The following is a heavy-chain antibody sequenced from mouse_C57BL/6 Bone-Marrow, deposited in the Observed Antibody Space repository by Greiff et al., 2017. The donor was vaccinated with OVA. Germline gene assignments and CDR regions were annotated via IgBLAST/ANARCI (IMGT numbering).Heavy chain of an antibody. J-gene: IGHJ1*03. CDR1: GFTFSDFY. CDR3: ASRGYLHWYFDV. CDR2: SRNKANDYTT. D-gene: IGHD3-1*01. Sequence: EVKLVESGGGLVQSGRSLRLSCATSGFTFSDFYMEWVRQAPGKGLEWIAASRNKANDYTTEYSASVKGRFIVSRDTSQSILYLQMNALRAEDTAIYYCASRGYLHWYFDVWGTETTVTVSS. V-gene: IGHV7-1*01.